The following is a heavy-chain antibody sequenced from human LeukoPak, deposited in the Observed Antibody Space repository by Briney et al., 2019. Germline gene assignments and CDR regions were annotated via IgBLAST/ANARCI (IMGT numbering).Heavy chain of an antibody. CDR3: ARLTTEVTTFVY. D-gene: IGHD4-11*01. CDR1: GFSISTYW. Sequence: PGGSLRLSCAASGFSISTYWMSWVRQAPGKGLEWVASIHPAGGVQKYIDSVQGRLIISRDNAENLIYLQMNGLRGEDTAVYYCARLTTEVTTFVYWGQGALVTVSS. CDR2: IHPAGGVQ. J-gene: IGHJ4*02. V-gene: IGHV3-7*01.